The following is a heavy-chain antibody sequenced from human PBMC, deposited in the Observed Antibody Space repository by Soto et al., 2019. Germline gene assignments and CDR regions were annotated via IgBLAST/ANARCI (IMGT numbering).Heavy chain of an antibody. D-gene: IGHD6-13*01. CDR1: GFAFSTYA. Sequence: GGSLRLSCAASGFAFSTYALTWVRQAPGKGLEWVSVISGSGGSSYYADSVKGRFTISRDNSKNTLFLQMNGLRAEDTAVYYCAKVTKRAAAGRYEYYKYGMDVWGQGTTVTVSS. CDR3: AKVTKRAAAGRYEYYKYGMDV. J-gene: IGHJ6*02. V-gene: IGHV3-23*01. CDR2: ISGSGGSS.